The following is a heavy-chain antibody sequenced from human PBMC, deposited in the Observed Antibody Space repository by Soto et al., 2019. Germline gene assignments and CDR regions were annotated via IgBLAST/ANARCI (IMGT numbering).Heavy chain of an antibody. D-gene: IGHD3-9*01. CDR2: IKSNTDGGTA. CDR1: VLSLSHPW. CDR3: TTGIYYDILTGYHNVAY. V-gene: IGHV3-15*01. Sequence: GGSLRRSCAASVLSLSHPWMTWVRQAAGKGLEWVGRIKSNTDGGTADYAAPVKGRFTISRDDSKNTVYLQMNSLKTEDTAVYYCTTGIYYDILTGYHNVAYWGQGTLVTVSS. J-gene: IGHJ1*01.